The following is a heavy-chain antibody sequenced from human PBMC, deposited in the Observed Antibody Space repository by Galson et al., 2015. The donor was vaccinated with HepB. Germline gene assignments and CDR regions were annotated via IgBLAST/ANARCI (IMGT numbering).Heavy chain of an antibody. V-gene: IGHV3-7*03. CDR2: IKQDGSEK. CDR3: ASSGEYGDPGAFDI. D-gene: IGHD4-17*01. J-gene: IGHJ3*02. Sequence: SLRLSCAASGFTFSSYWMSWVRQAPGKGLEWVASIKQDGSEKYYVDSVKGRFTISRDNAKNSLYLQMNSLRAEDTAVYYCASSGEYGDPGAFDIWGQGTMVTVSS. CDR1: GFTFSSYW.